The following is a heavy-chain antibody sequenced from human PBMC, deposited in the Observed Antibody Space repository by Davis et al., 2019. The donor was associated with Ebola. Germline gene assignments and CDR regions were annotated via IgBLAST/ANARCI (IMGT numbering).Heavy chain of an antibody. V-gene: IGHV4-59*02. D-gene: IGHD3-16*01. Sequence: PSETLSLTCSVSRGSVTTYIWSWVRQTPRKGLEWIGYIDNRGVTTFNPSLKSRATISVDTAKFRVFLKMESMTAADTATYYCVRGGGLRPFDYWGRGILVSVSS. CDR1: RGSVTTYI. CDR2: IDNRGVT. J-gene: IGHJ4*02. CDR3: VRGGGLRPFDY.